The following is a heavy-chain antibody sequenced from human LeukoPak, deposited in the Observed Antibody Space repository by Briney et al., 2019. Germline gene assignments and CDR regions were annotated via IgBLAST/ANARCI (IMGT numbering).Heavy chain of an antibody. V-gene: IGHV1-69*13. Sequence: SVKVSCKASGGTFSNHAVSWVRQAPGQGLEWMGGIIPIFGTASYAQKFQGRVTITADGSTNTAYMDLSSLTSEDTAVYFCVRGGGTAHFDYWGQGTLVTVSS. CDR3: VRGGGTAHFDY. CDR2: IIPIFGTA. D-gene: IGHD1-26*01. CDR1: GGTFSNHA. J-gene: IGHJ4*02.